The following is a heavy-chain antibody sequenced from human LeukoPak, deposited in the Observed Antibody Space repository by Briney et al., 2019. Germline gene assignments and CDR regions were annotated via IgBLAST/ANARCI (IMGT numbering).Heavy chain of an antibody. CDR1: GFTFSSHS. V-gene: IGHV3-48*01. J-gene: IGHJ5*02. CDR2: ISSSSSTI. CDR3: AKSSPRPGDR. D-gene: IGHD6-6*01. Sequence: GGSLRLSCAASGFTFSSHSMNWVRQAPGKGLEWVSYISSSSSTIYYADSVKGRFTISRDNSKNTLFLQMNSLRADDTAVYYCAKSSPRPGDRWGQGTLVIVSS.